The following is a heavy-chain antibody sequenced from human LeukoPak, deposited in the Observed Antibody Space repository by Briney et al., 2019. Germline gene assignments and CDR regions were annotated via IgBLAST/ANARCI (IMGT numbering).Heavy chain of an antibody. Sequence: GESLKISCKGSGYIFTSYWIGWVRQMPGKGLEGMGIIYPGDSDTRYSPSFQGQVTISVDKSFRTAYLQWNSLKASDTASYYCARRYGSGNGDAFDIWGQGTMVTVSS. D-gene: IGHD3-10*01. CDR3: ARRYGSGNGDAFDI. CDR1: GYIFTSYW. CDR2: IYPGDSDT. V-gene: IGHV5-51*01. J-gene: IGHJ3*02.